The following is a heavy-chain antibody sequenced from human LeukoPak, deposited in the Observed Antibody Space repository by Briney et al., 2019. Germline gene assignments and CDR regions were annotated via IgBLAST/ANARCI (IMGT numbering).Heavy chain of an antibody. CDR2: IYYSGST. V-gene: IGHV4-61*08. CDR3: ATDYGGQLGG. D-gene: IGHD4-23*01. CDR1: GGSISSGGYY. Sequence: SQTLSLTCTVSGGSISSGGYYWSWNRQPPGKGLEWIGYIYYSGSTNYNPSLKSRVTISVDTSKNQFSLKLSSVTAADTAVYYCATDYGGQLGGWGQGTLVTVSS. J-gene: IGHJ4*02.